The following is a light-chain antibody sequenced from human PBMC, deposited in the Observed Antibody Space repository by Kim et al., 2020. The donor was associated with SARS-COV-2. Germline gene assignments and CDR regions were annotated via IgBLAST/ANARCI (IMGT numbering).Light chain of an antibody. J-gene: IGKJ2*01. V-gene: IGKV3-20*01. CDR1: QSVSSSY. CDR2: GAS. CDR3: QQYGSSPVT. Sequence: EIVLTQSPGTLSLSPGERATLSCRASQSVSSSYLAWYQQKPGQAPRLLIFGASSRATGIPDRFSGSGSGTDFTLTISRLEPEDFAVYYCQQYGSSPVTFGQGTKLEI.